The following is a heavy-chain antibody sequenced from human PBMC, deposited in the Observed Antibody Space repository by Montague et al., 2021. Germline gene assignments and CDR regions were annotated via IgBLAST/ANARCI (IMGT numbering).Heavy chain of an antibody. CDR1: GFTFTSAW. Sequence: SLRLSCAASGFTFTSAWMTWVRQAPGKGLEWVSSISGKSNNTYYIDSLKGRFTISRDNSKNTLFLQMNSLRAEDTAVYYCAKSLYASGGWGYYFDLWGQGTLVTVSS. J-gene: IGHJ4*02. V-gene: IGHV3-23*01. D-gene: IGHD2/OR15-2a*01. CDR2: ISGKSNNT. CDR3: AKSLYASGGWGYYFDL.